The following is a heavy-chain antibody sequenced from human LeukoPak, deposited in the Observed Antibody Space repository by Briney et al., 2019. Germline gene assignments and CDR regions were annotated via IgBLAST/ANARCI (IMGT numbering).Heavy chain of an antibody. D-gene: IGHD3-22*01. V-gene: IGHV3-7*01. Sequence: GGSLRLSCAASGFTFSSYWMSWVRQAPGKGLEWVANIKQDGSEKYYVDSVKGRFTISRDNAKNSLYLQMNSLRAEDTAVYYCAREDYDSSGQFDYWGQGTLVTVSS. CDR1: GFTFSSYW. CDR2: IKQDGSEK. CDR3: AREDYDSSGQFDY. J-gene: IGHJ4*02.